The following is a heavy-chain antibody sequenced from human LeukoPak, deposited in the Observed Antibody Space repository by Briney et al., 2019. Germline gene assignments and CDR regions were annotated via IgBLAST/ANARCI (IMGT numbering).Heavy chain of an antibody. D-gene: IGHD3-3*01. Sequence: GGSLRLSCAASGFTFSSYSMNWVRQAPGKGLEWVSSISSSSSYIYYADSVKGRFTISRDNAKNSLYLQMNSLRAEDTAVYYCARGRSITIFGVVTNWFDPWGQGTLVTVSS. CDR1: GFTFSSYS. CDR2: ISSSSSYI. J-gene: IGHJ5*02. CDR3: ARGRSITIFGVVTNWFDP. V-gene: IGHV3-21*01.